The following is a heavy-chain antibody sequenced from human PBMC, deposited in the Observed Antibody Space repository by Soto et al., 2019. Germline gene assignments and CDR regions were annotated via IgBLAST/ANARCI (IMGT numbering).Heavy chain of an antibody. V-gene: IGHV3-23*01. Sequence: EVQLLKSGGGLVSPGGSLRLSCAASGFTFSSYAMSWVRQAPGKGLEWVSSISGNGGGTYYADSVKGRFTISRDNSKNMLFLQMNSLRAEDTAVYYCAKDIRAVSVVTRAYSWGLGALVSVAT. D-gene: IGHD3-10*01. CDR1: GFTFSSYA. CDR2: ISGNGGGT. CDR3: AKDIRAVSVVTRAYS. J-gene: IGHJ4*02.